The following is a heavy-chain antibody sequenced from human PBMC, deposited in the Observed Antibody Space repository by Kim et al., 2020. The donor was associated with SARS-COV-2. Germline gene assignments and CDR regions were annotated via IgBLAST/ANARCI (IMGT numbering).Heavy chain of an antibody. CDR2: IYYSGST. J-gene: IGHJ4*02. D-gene: IGHD6-19*01. CDR1: GGSISSSSYY. CDR3: ARDQNSSGWNHFDY. Sequence: SETLSLTCTVSGGSISSSSYYWGWIRQPPGKGLEWIGSIYYSGSTYYNPSLKSRVTISVDTSKNQFSLKLSSVTAADTAVYYCARDQNSSGWNHFDYWGQGTLVTVSS. V-gene: IGHV4-39*07.